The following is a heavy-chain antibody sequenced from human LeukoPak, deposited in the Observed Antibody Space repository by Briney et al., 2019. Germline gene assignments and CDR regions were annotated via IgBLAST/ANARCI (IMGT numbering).Heavy chain of an antibody. D-gene: IGHD5-24*01. V-gene: IGHV1-69*05. CDR3: ARAGDGPGAFDI. CDR1: GGTFSSYA. J-gene: IGHJ3*02. Sequence: SVKVSCKASGGTFSSYAISWVRQAPGQGLESMGRIIPIFGTANYAQKFQGRVTITTDESTSTAYMELSSLRSEDTAVYYCARAGDGPGAFDIWGQGTMVTVSS. CDR2: IIPIFGTA.